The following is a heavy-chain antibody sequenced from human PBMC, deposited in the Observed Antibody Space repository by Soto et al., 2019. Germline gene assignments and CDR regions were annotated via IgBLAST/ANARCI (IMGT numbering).Heavy chain of an antibody. V-gene: IGHV4-39*01. CDR1: GGSINSSSYF. CDR3: ARHYSSGSRNWFDP. CDR2: IYYSGST. Sequence: SETLSLTCSVSGGSINSSSYFWGWVRQPPGKGLEWIGSIYYSGSTYYNPSLRSRVTISVDTSKNQSSLKLSSVTAADTAVFYCARHYSSGSRNWFDPWGQGTLVTVSS. D-gene: IGHD6-19*01. J-gene: IGHJ5*02.